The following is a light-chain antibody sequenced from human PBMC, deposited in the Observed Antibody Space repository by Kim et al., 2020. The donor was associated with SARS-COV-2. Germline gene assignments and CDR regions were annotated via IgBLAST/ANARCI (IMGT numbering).Light chain of an antibody. CDR2: EVN. CDR1: SSDVGYYNL. V-gene: IGLV2-23*02. Sequence: QSALTQPASVSGSPGQSITISCTGTSSDVGYYNLVSWYPQYPGRAPNLRIYEVNKRHSGVSNRFSGSKSGNTASLTISGLQAGDEADYYCFSYAGSSTFVFGGGTQLTVL. CDR3: FSYAGSSTFV. J-gene: IGLJ3*02.